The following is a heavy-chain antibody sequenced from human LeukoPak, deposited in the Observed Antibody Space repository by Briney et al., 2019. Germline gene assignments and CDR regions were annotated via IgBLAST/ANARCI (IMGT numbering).Heavy chain of an antibody. CDR1: GFTYSSYW. D-gene: IGHD3-10*01. CDR2: IKQDGSEK. V-gene: IGHV3-7*04. Sequence: GGSLRLSCAASGFTYSSYWMSWVRQAPGKGLEWVANIKQDGSEKYYVDSVKGRFTISRDNAKNSLYLQMNSLRAEDTAVYYCARILLWFGELSGFDPWGQGTLVTVSS. J-gene: IGHJ5*02. CDR3: ARILLWFGELSGFDP.